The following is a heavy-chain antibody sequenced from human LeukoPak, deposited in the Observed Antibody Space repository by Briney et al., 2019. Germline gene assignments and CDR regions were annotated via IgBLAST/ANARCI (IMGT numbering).Heavy chain of an antibody. Sequence: PSETLSLTCAVSGYSISSGYYWGWIRQPPGKGLEWIGSIYHSGSTYYNPSLKSRVTISVYTSKKQFSLKMSSVTAADTAVYYCASQAYYCSSTSCYGFRDYYYYMDVWGKGTTVTVSS. CDR3: ASQAYYCSSTSCYGFRDYYYYMDV. J-gene: IGHJ6*03. CDR1: GYSISSGYY. D-gene: IGHD2-2*01. CDR2: IYHSGST. V-gene: IGHV4-38-2*01.